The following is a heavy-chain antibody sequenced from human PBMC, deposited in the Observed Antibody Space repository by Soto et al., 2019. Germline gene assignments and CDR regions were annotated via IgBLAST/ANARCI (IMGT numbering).Heavy chain of an antibody. CDR1: GFTFSSYW. V-gene: IGHV3-7*01. CDR3: AREGHYSNYYRSENNWFDP. D-gene: IGHD4-4*01. J-gene: IGHJ5*02. Sequence: GGSLRLSCAASGFTFSSYWMSWVRQAPGKGLEWVANIKQDGSEKYYVDSVKGRFTISRDNAKNSLYLQMNSLRAEDTAVYYCAREGHYSNYYRSENNWFDPWGQGTLVTVSS. CDR2: IKQDGSEK.